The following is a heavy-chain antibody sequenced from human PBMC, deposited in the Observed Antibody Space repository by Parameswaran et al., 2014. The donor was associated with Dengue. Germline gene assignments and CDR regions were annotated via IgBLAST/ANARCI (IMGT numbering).Heavy chain of an antibody. D-gene: IGHD3-10*01. Sequence: WIRQPQEGLEWIGSIYYSGSTYYNPSLKSRVTISVDTSKNQFSLKLSSVTAADTAVYYCARHALGQGNFDYWGQGTLVTVSS. J-gene: IGHJ4*02. CDR3: ARHALGQGNFDY. CDR2: IYYSGST. V-gene: IGHV4-39*01.